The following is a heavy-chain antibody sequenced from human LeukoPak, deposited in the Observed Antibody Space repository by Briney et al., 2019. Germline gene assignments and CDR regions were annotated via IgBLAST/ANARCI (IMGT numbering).Heavy chain of an antibody. CDR1: GASISNSAYY. V-gene: IGHV4-39*01. CDR2: VHYSGST. CDR3: ARLFFVIDT. J-gene: IGHJ5*02. D-gene: IGHD3-3*01. Sequence: SETLSLTCTVSGASISNSAYYWLWVRQPPGEGLECIGTVHYSGSTFYNPSLKSRVNISVDTSKNQFSLQLSSVTAADTAVYYCARLFFVIDTWGQGTLVTVSS.